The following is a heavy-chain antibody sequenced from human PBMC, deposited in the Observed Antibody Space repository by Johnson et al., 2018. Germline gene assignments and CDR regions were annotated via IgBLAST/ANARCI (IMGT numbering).Heavy chain of an antibody. CDR1: GFTFMNYG. J-gene: IGHJ6*03. CDR3: AKINAPRYEILPASIDV. D-gene: IGHD3-9*01. CDR2: TSYDGGNK. V-gene: IGHV3-30*18. Sequence: QVQLVQSGGGVVQPGRSLRLSCAASGFTFMNYGMHWVRQAPGKGLEWVAGTSYDGGNKYYADSVKGRFTVSRDNSKNTLQLQMNSLRPEDTAVYYCAKINAPRYEILPASIDVWGKGTTVTVSS.